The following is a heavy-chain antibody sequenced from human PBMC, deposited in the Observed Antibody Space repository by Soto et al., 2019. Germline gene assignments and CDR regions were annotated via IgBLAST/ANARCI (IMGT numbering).Heavy chain of an antibody. Sequence: QVQLVQSGAEVKKPGASVKVSCKAFGYTFTSYNMHWVRQAPGQGLEWMGIINPSGGSTNYAQKYQGRVTMTRETSTTTVYLELSSLTYEDTAVYYCARVMRLTATDYWGQGTLVTVSS. CDR1: GYTFTSYN. J-gene: IGHJ4*02. D-gene: IGHD3-16*01. CDR3: ARVMRLTATDY. V-gene: IGHV1-46*01. CDR2: INPSGGST.